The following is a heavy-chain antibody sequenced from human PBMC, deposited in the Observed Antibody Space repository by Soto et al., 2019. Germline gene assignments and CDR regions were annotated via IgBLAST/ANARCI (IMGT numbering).Heavy chain of an antibody. Sequence: GGSLRLSCAASGFTFSSYAMSWVRQAPGKGLEWVSGISDSGDSTYYADSVKGRFTISRDNSKNTLYPQMNSLRAEDTALYYCAKTWSGAHFDYWGQGTLVTVSS. CDR1: GFTFSSYA. J-gene: IGHJ4*02. V-gene: IGHV3-23*01. CDR3: AKTWSGAHFDY. D-gene: IGHD3-3*01. CDR2: ISDSGDST.